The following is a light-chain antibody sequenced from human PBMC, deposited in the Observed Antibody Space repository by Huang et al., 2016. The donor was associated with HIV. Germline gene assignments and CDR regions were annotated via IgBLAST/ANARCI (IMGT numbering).Light chain of an antibody. Sequence: AIRLTQSPSPLSSSIGDSVTVTCRASQHIKNYLAWYQKKPGKAPKLIIYAASTLQGGVPLRFSGGGYGTEFTLTITGLQPEDFAAYFCQQYYNYPRTFGPGTEVDFK. J-gene: IGKJ3*01. CDR2: AAS. CDR1: QHIKNY. CDR3: QQYYNYPRT. V-gene: IGKV1-8*01.